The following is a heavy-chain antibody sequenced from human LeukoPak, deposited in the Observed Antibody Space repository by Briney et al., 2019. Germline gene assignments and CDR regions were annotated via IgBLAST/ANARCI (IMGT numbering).Heavy chain of an antibody. J-gene: IGHJ5*01. V-gene: IGHV1-8*01. CDR3: ARAANWHDDDWFDY. Sequence: GASVKVSCKASGYTFTSYYINWVRQATGQGPEWMGWMNPNSGNTDYAQRFQGRVTMTRNTSISTAYMELSSLRSEDTAVYYCARAANWHDDDWFDYWGQGILVTVSS. D-gene: IGHD1-1*01. CDR1: GYTFTSYY. CDR2: MNPNSGNT.